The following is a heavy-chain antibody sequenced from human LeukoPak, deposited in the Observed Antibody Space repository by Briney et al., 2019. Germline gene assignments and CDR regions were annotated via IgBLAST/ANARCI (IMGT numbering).Heavy chain of an antibody. D-gene: IGHD3-10*01. J-gene: IGHJ6*02. CDR1: GFIFSTYA. CDR3: ARVRYDYYGMDV. V-gene: IGHV3-23*01. Sequence: QSGGSLRLSCAASGFIFSTYAMSWVRHAPGKGLEYISSITGNAFSTYYADSVKGRFTISRDNSKNTLYLQMNGLRAEDTAVYYCARVRYDYYGMDVWGQGTTVTVSS. CDR2: ITGNAFST.